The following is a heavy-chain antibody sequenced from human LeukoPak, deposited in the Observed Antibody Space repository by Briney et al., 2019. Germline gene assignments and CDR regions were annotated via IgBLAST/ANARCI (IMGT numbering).Heavy chain of an antibody. CDR1: GFTFSTYA. CDR3: ANLWFGELLYDY. V-gene: IGHV3-23*01. Sequence: GGSLRLSCAASGFTFSTYAMTWVRRAPGKGLEWVSSISYSGARTYYADSVKGRFTISRDNSKNTLYLQMNSLRAEDTAVYYCANLWFGELLYDYWGQGTLVTVSS. CDR2: ISYSGART. D-gene: IGHD3-10*01. J-gene: IGHJ4*02.